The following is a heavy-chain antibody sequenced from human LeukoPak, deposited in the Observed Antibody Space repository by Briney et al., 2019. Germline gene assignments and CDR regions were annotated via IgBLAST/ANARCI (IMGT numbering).Heavy chain of an antibody. D-gene: IGHD2-2*02. J-gene: IGHJ4*02. CDR3: AKGRYCSSTSCYNTGYFDY. CDR2: ISYDGSNK. V-gene: IGHV3-30*18. CDR1: GFTFRSYG. Sequence: GGSLRLSCAASGFTFRSYGMHWVRQAPGKGLEWVAVISYDGSNKYYADSVKGRFTISRDNSKNTLYLQMNSLRAEDTAVYYCAKGRYCSSTSCYNTGYFDYWGQGTLVTVSS.